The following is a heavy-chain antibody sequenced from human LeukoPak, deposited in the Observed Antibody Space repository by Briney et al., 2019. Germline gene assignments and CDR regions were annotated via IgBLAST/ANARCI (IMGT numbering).Heavy chain of an antibody. Sequence: ASVKVSRKASGYTFTSYYMHWVRQAPGQGLEWMGIINPSGGSTSYAQKFQGRVTMTRDTSTSTVYMELSSLRSEDTAVYYCARAPVEMAVLGHYYYGMDVWGQGTTVTVSS. J-gene: IGHJ6*02. CDR2: INPSGGST. D-gene: IGHD5-24*01. V-gene: IGHV1-46*01. CDR1: GYTFTSYY. CDR3: ARAPVEMAVLGHYYYGMDV.